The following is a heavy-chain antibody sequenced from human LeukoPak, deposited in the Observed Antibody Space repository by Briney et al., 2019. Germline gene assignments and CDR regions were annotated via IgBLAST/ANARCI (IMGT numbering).Heavy chain of an antibody. Sequence: SETLSLTCAVYGGSFSGYYWSWIRQPPGKGLEWIGEINHSGSTNYNPSLKSRVTISVDTSKNQFSLKLSSVTAADTAVYYCARGHKRVWFGEGNWSDPWGQGTLVTVSS. CDR3: ARGHKRVWFGEGNWSDP. J-gene: IGHJ5*02. V-gene: IGHV4-34*01. D-gene: IGHD3-10*01. CDR1: GGSFSGYY. CDR2: INHSGST.